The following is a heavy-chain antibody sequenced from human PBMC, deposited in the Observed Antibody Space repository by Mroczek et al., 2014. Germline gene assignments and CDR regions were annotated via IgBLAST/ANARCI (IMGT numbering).Heavy chain of an antibody. CDR2: IIPIFGTA. CDR3: ARSLYCSSTSCHDYYYYMDV. V-gene: IGHV1-69*12. CDR1: GGTFSSYA. J-gene: IGHJ6*03. D-gene: IGHD2-2*01. Sequence: QVQLVQSGAEVKKPGSSVKVSCKASGGTFSSYAISWVRQAPGQGLEWMGGIIPIFGTANYAQKFQGRVTITADESTSTAYMELSSLRSEDTAVYYXARSLYCSSTSCHDYYYYMDVWGKGTHGHRLL.